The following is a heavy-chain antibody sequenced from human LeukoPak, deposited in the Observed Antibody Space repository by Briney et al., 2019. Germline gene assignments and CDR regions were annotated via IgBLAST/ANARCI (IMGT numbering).Heavy chain of an antibody. CDR3: AKDLAPPRIAAAGTSSYGLDY. Sequence: GGSLRLSCAASGFTFSSYGMSWVRQAPGKGLEWVSAISGTGGTTYYADSVKGRFAISRDNSKNTLYLQMNSLRAEDTAVYYCAKDLAPPRIAAAGTSSYGLDYWGQGTLVTVSS. D-gene: IGHD6-13*01. CDR2: ISGTGGTT. CDR1: GFTFSSYG. J-gene: IGHJ4*02. V-gene: IGHV3-23*01.